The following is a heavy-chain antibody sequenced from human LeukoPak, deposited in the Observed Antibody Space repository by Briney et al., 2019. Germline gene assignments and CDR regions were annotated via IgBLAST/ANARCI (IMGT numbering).Heavy chain of an antibody. CDR1: GFTFSSYS. J-gene: IGHJ4*01. V-gene: IGHV3-21*01. Sequence: PGGSLRLSCAASGFTFSSYSMNWVRQAPGKGLEWVSSISSSSYIYYADSVKGRFTISTDNAKNSMYLQMNSLRGVDMGVYDGARDLGYSSGWYDWGQGTLVTVSS. D-gene: IGHD6-19*01. CDR2: ISSSSYI. CDR3: ARDLGYSSGWYD.